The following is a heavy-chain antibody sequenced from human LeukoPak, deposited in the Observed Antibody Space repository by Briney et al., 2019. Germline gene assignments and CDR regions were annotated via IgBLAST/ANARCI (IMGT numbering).Heavy chain of an antibody. Sequence: PGGSLRLSCAASGFTFISYAMSWVRQAPGKGLEWVSSLSGNAGRPYYADSVKGRFTISRDNSKNTLYLQMNSLRAEDTAVYYCAKDHRDSGNYNYYYYGLDVWGQGTMVTVSS. D-gene: IGHD1-26*01. J-gene: IGHJ6*02. V-gene: IGHV3-23*01. CDR1: GFTFISYA. CDR2: LSGNAGRP. CDR3: AKDHRDSGNYNYYYYGLDV.